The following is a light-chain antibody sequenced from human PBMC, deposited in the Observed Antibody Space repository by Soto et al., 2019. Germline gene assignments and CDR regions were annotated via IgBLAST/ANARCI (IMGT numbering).Light chain of an antibody. J-gene: IGLJ3*02. CDR3: CSYAGSYPWV. CDR2: DVS. CDR1: SSDVGGYNY. Sequence: QSALTQPRSVSGSPGQSVTISCTGTSSDVGGYNYVSWYQQHPGKAPKLMNYDVSKRPSGVPDRFSGSKSGNTASLTISGLQAEDEADYYCCSYAGSYPWVFGGGTKLTVL. V-gene: IGLV2-11*01.